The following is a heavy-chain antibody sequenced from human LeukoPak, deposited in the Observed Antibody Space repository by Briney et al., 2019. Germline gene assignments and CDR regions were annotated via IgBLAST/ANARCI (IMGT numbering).Heavy chain of an antibody. V-gene: IGHV3-30*03. CDR3: ARGPNPPYSSSWYRYYYYYYGMDV. Sequence: PGGSLRLSCAVSGFTFGNYGMHWVRQAPGKGLEWVALISYDGSSEYYAGSVKGRFTISRDNSKITVYLQMNSLKAEDTAVYYCARGPNPPYSSSWYRYYYYYYGMDVWGQGTTVTVSS. J-gene: IGHJ6*02. CDR2: ISYDGSSE. D-gene: IGHD6-13*01. CDR1: GFTFGNYG.